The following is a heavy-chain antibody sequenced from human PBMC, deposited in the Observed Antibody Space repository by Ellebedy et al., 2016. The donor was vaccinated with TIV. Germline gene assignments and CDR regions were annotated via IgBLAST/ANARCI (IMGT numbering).Heavy chain of an antibody. J-gene: IGHJ4*02. V-gene: IGHV4-30-2*01. CDR2: IYHSGST. D-gene: IGHD4-11*01. Sequence: SETLSLTCAVYGGSFSGYSWSWIRQPPGKGLEWIGYIYHSGSTYYNPSLKSRVTISVDRSKNQFSLKLSSVTAADTAVYYCARGLPWADYWGQGTLVTVSS. CDR3: ARGLPWADY. CDR1: GGSFSGYS.